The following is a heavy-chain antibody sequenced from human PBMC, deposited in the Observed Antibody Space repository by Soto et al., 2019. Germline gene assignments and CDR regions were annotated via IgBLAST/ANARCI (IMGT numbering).Heavy chain of an antibody. V-gene: IGHV3-43D*04. J-gene: IGHJ5*02. CDR2: ISWNGGRT. CDR3: AKDVCSGSNTSCYTRLDI. Sequence: GGSLRLSCAASGFTFDDYAIHWVRQAPGKGLEWVSLISWNGGRTYYADSVRGRFIVSRDSSKNSVYLQMSSLRVEDTALYYCAKDVCSGSNTSCYTRLDIWGQGA. CDR1: GFTFDDYA. D-gene: IGHD2-2*02.